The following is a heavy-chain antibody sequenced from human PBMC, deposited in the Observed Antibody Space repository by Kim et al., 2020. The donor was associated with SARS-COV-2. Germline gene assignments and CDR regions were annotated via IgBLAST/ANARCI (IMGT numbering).Heavy chain of an antibody. CDR3: ARDGDSSGYYPIYGKGYYFDY. J-gene: IGHJ4*02. CDR2: INPNSGGT. Sequence: ASVKVSCKASGYTFTGYYMHWVRQAPGQGLEWMGWINPNSGGTNYAQKFQGRVTMTRDTSISTAYMELSRLRSDDTAVYYCARDGDSSGYYPIYGKGYYFDYWGQGTLVTVSS. D-gene: IGHD3-22*01. V-gene: IGHV1-2*02. CDR1: GYTFTGYY.